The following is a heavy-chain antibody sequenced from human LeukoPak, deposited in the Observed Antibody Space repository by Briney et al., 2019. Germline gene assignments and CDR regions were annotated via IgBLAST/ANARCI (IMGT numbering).Heavy chain of an antibody. CDR1: GYTFTSYD. J-gene: IGHJ6*02. Sequence: ASVKVSCKASGYTFTSYDINWVRQATGQGLEWMGWMNPNSGNTGYAQKFQGRVTMTRNTSISTAYMELSSLRSEDTAVHYCARDGGYTSSWYVPGWVNNYYYGMDVWGQGTTVTVSS. CDR2: MNPNSGNT. V-gene: IGHV1-8*01. D-gene: IGHD6-13*01. CDR3: ARDGGYTSSWYVPGWVNNYYYGMDV.